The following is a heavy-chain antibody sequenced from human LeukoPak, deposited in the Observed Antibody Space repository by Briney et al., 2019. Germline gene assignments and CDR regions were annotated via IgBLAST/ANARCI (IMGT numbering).Heavy chain of an antibody. J-gene: IGHJ4*02. Sequence: GRSLRLSCAASGFTFSSYGMHWVRQAPGKGLEWVAVISYDGSNKYYADSVKGRFTISRDNSKNTLYLQMNSLRAEDTAVYYCANLHDKEGYWGQGTLVTVSS. D-gene: IGHD3-22*01. V-gene: IGHV3-30*18. CDR2: ISYDGSNK. CDR1: GFTFSSYG. CDR3: ANLHDKEGY.